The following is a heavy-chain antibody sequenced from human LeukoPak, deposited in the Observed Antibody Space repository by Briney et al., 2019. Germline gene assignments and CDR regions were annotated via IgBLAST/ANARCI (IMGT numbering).Heavy chain of an antibody. D-gene: IGHD3-3*01. CDR3: ATAWATFGVVIIPVFYFDY. Sequence: ASVKVSCKVSGYTLTELSMHWVRQAPGKGLEWMGGFDPEDGETIYAQKFQGRVTMTEDTSTDTAYMELSSLRSEDTAVYYCATAWATFGVVIIPVFYFDYWGQGTLVTVSS. CDR2: FDPEDGET. CDR1: GYTLTELS. V-gene: IGHV1-24*01. J-gene: IGHJ4*02.